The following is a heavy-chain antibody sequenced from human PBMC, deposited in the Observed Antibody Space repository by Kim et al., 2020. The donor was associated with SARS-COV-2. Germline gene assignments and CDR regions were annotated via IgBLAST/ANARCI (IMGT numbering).Heavy chain of an antibody. D-gene: IGHD1-1*01. CDR2: IRGKPYGGTT. V-gene: IGHV3-49*04. CDR3: TRDLSDNWNDGDFDY. J-gene: IGHJ4*02. Sequence: GGSLRLSCTASGFTFGDYAMSWVRQAPGKGLEWVGFIRGKPYGGTTEYAASVKGRFTISRDDSKSIAYLQMNSLKTEDTAVYYCTRDLSDNWNDGDFDYWGQGTLVTVSS. CDR1: GFTFGDYA.